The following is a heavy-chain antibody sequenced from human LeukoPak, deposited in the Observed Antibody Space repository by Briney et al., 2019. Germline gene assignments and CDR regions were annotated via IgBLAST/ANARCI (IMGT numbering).Heavy chain of an antibody. J-gene: IGHJ4*02. D-gene: IGHD2-2*01. Sequence: GASVKVSCKASGYTFTGYYLHWVRQATGQGLDWMGWMNPNSGDTIYAQKFQGRVTITRNTSISTAYMELSSLRSEDTAMYYCARVPRIVVPAAPFDYWGQGTLVTVSS. CDR2: MNPNSGDT. CDR1: GYTFTGYY. CDR3: ARVPRIVVPAAPFDY. V-gene: IGHV1-8*03.